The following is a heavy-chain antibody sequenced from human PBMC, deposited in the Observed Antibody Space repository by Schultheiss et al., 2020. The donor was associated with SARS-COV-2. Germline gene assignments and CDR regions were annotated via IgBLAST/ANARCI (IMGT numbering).Heavy chain of an antibody. J-gene: IGHJ4*02. V-gene: IGHV1-18*04. D-gene: IGHD6-13*01. CDR2: ISPYNGNT. CDR1: GYTFLNYA. CDR3: ARSGEQQLVRIDY. Sequence: ASVKVSCKASGYTFLNYAITWVRQAPGQGLEWMGWISPYNGNTKYAQKFQGRVIMTTDTSTSTAYVELRTLRSDDTAVYYCARSGEQQLVRIDYWGQGTLVTVSS.